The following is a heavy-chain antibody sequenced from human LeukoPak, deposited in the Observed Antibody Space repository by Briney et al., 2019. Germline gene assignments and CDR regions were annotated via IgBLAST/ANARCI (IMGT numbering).Heavy chain of an antibody. D-gene: IGHD5-12*01. V-gene: IGHV1-2*02. CDR1: GYTFTGYY. CDR3: ARTWIPYGMDV. CDR2: INPNSGGT. J-gene: IGHJ6*02. Sequence: GASVKVSCKASGYTFTGYYMHWVRQAPGQGVEWMGCINPNSGGTNYAQKFQGRVTMTRDTSISTAYMELSRLRSDDTAVYYCARTWIPYGMDVWGHGPTVPVSS.